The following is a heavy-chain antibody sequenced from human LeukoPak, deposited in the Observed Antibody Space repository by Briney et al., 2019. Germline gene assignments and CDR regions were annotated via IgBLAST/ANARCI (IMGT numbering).Heavy chain of an antibody. CDR3: ARGELQWLVPPYYFDY. Sequence: GGSLRPSCAASGFTFSSYWMHWVRQAPGKGLVWVSRINTDGSSTSYADSVKGRFTISRDNAKNTLYLQMNSLRAEDTAVYYCARGELQWLVPPYYFDYWGQGTLVTVSS. D-gene: IGHD6-19*01. CDR1: GFTFSSYW. V-gene: IGHV3-74*01. CDR2: INTDGSST. J-gene: IGHJ4*02.